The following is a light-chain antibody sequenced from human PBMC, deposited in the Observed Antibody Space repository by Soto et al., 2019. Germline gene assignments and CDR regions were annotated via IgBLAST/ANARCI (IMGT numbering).Light chain of an antibody. V-gene: IGKV3-15*01. CDR2: GAS. CDR1: QSVRSN. CDR3: QQHSAWPLS. Sequence: EIVMTQSPATLSVSPGERATHFCRASQSVRSNFLAWYQQKPGQAPSLLIYGASIRATGIPARFSGSGSGTEFTLTITSLQSEDFAVYYCQQHSAWPLSFGGGTKVEIK. J-gene: IGKJ4*01.